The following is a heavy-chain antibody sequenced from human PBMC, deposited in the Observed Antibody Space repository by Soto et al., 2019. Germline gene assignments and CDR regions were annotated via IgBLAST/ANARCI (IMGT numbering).Heavy chain of an antibody. V-gene: IGHV3-23*01. Sequence: GSLRLSCAASGFTFSSYAMSWVRQAPGKGLEWVSAISGSGGNTYYADSVKGRFTISRDNSKNTLYLQMNSLRAEDTAVYYCAKDSPLWFGEPTQPGYFDYWGQGTLVTVSS. CDR1: GFTFSSYA. J-gene: IGHJ4*02. D-gene: IGHD3-10*01. CDR2: ISGSGGNT. CDR3: AKDSPLWFGEPTQPGYFDY.